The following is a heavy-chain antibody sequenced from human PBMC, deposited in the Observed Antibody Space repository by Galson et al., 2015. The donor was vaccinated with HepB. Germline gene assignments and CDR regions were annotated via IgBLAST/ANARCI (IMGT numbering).Heavy chain of an antibody. CDR2: IKQDGSEK. CDR3: ARDSRTLSITIFGVVSYWYFDL. D-gene: IGHD3-3*01. V-gene: IGHV3-7*03. Sequence: SLRLSCAASGFTFSSYWMSWVRQAPGKGLEWVANIKQDGSEKYCVDSVKGRFTISRDNAKNSLYLQMNSLRAEDTAVYYCARDSRTLSITIFGVVSYWYFDLWGRGTLVTVSS. J-gene: IGHJ2*01. CDR1: GFTFSSYW.